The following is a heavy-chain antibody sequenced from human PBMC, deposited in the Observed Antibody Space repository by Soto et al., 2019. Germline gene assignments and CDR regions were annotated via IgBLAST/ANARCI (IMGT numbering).Heavy chain of an antibody. D-gene: IGHD3-22*01. CDR1: GFSFSTYD. CDR3: ARDYHDSSGTQSFDY. CDR2: IGTAGDT. Sequence: EVQLVESGGGLVQPGGSLRLSCAASGFSFSTYDMHWVRQATGKGLEWVSGIGTAGDTYYQGSVKGRFTVSRENAKKSLYLQMNSLRAGDTAVYYCARDYHDSSGTQSFDYWGQGSLVTVSS. V-gene: IGHV3-13*01. J-gene: IGHJ4*02.